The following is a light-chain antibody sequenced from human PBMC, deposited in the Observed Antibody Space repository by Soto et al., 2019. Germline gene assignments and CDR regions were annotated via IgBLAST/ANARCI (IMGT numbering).Light chain of an antibody. CDR2: EVS. J-gene: IGLJ1*01. CDR3: SSYAGSIYV. Sequence: ALTQPPSASGSPGQSVTISCTGTSSDVGGYNYVSWYQQHPGKAPKLMIYEVSKRPSGVPDRFSGSKSGNTASLTVSGLQAEDEADYYCSSYAGSIYVFGTGTKVTAL. CDR1: SSDVGGYNY. V-gene: IGLV2-8*01.